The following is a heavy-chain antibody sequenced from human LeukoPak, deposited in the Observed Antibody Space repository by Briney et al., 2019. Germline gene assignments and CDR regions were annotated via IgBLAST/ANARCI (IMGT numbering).Heavy chain of an antibody. CDR3: ARDQEYSYGYLYGMDV. Sequence: GGSLRLSCAASGFTVSSNYMSWVRQAPGKGPEWVSVIYSGGSTYYADSVKGRFTISRDNSKNTLYLQMNSLRAEDTAVYYCARDQEYSYGYLYGMDVWGQGTTVTVSS. D-gene: IGHD5-18*01. CDR2: IYSGGST. CDR1: GFTVSSNY. V-gene: IGHV3-53*01. J-gene: IGHJ6*02.